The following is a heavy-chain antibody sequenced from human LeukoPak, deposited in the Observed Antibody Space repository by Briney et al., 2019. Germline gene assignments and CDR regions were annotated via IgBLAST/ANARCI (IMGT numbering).Heavy chain of an antibody. CDR1: GGSISNYY. Sequence: PSEPLSLTCTVSGGSISNYYWSWIRQPPGKGLEWIGYIYNSGSTNYNPSLKSRGTISLDTSRNQFSLILNSVTAADTAVYYCARDGPLRVPFAHWGKGTLSSSPQ. CDR2: IYNSGST. V-gene: IGHV4-59*01. J-gene: IGHJ4*02. CDR3: ARDGPLRVPFAH.